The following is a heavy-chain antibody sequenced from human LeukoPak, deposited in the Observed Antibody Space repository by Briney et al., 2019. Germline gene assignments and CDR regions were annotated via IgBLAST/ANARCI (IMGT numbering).Heavy chain of an antibody. Sequence: PSETLSLTCTVSGGSISSSSYYWGWIRQPPGKGLEWIGSIYYSGSTYYNPSLKSRVTISVDTSKNQFSLKPSSVTAADTAVYYCAREIKYIAVAGLGNFDYWGQGALVTVSS. D-gene: IGHD6-19*01. J-gene: IGHJ4*02. V-gene: IGHV4-39*07. CDR1: GGSISSSSYY. CDR2: IYYSGST. CDR3: AREIKYIAVAGLGNFDY.